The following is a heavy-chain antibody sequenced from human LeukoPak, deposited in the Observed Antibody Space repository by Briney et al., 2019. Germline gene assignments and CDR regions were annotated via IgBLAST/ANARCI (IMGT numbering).Heavy chain of an antibody. V-gene: IGHV4-30-4*08. Sequence: SGTLSLTCTVSGGSISSGDYYWSWIRQPPGKGLEWIGYIYYSGSTYYNPSLKSRVTISVDTSKNQFSLKLSSVTAADTAVYYCARGGAYYYDNSGDAFDIWGQGTMVTVSS. J-gene: IGHJ3*02. CDR3: ARGGAYYYDNSGDAFDI. CDR1: GGSISSGDYY. D-gene: IGHD3-22*01. CDR2: IYYSGST.